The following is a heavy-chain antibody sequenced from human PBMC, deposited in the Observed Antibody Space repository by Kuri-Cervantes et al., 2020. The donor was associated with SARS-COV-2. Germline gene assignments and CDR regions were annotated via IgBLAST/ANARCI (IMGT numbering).Heavy chain of an antibody. CDR3: ARGLERLSEYYYYMDV. CDR2: IIPIFGTA. Sequence: SVKVSCKASGGTFSSYAISWVRQAPGQGLEWMGGIIPIFGTANYAQKFQGRVTITRDTSISTAYMELSSLRFEDTGVFYCARGLERLSEYYYYMDVWGTGTTVTVSS. V-gene: IGHV1-69*05. CDR1: GGTFSSYA. J-gene: IGHJ6*03. D-gene: IGHD1-1*01.